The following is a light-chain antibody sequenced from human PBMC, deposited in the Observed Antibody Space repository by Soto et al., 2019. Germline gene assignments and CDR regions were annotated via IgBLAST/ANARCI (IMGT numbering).Light chain of an antibody. CDR1: SSDVGGYNF. CDR2: EVS. Sequence: QSALTQPASVFGSPGQSITISCTGTSSDVGGYNFVSWYQQHPGKAPKLMIYEVSSRPSGASNRFSGSKSGNTASLTISGLQPEDEADYYCSSYTTSSTLVFGTGTKVTVL. CDR3: SSYTTSSTLV. V-gene: IGLV2-14*03. J-gene: IGLJ1*01.